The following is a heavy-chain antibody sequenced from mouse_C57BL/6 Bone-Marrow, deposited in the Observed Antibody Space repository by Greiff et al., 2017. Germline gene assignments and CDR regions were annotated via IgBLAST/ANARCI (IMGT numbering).Heavy chain of an antibody. Sequence: VQLQQSGAELVRPGASVTLSCKASGYTFTDYEMHWVKQTPVHGLEWIGAIDPETGGTAYNQKFKGKAILTADKSSSTAYMELRSLTSEDSAVYYGTRPAYGSSHVRWYFDVWGTGTTVTVSS. V-gene: IGHV1-15*01. CDR3: TRPAYGSSHVRWYFDV. D-gene: IGHD1-1*01. J-gene: IGHJ1*03. CDR1: GYTFTDYE. CDR2: IDPETGGT.